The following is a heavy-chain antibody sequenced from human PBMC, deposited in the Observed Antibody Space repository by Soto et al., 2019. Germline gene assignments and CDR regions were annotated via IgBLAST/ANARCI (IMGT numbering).Heavy chain of an antibody. CDR2: ISSSSSYI. J-gene: IGHJ6*02. CDR3: ARAREAGTYYYYYGMDV. D-gene: IGHD6-19*01. Sequence: AGGSLRLSCASSGFTFSSYSMNLVRQAXXKGLEWVSSISSSSSYIYYADSVKGRFTISRDNAKNSLYLQMNSLRAEDTAVYYCARAREAGTYYYYYGMDVWGQGTTVTVSS. V-gene: IGHV3-21*01. CDR1: GFTFSSYS.